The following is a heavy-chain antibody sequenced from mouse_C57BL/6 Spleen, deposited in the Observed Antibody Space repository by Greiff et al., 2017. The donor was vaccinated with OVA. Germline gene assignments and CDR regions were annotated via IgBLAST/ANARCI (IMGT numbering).Heavy chain of an antibody. CDR3: AIDSSSLSFAY. D-gene: IGHD3-2*02. Sequence: VKLMESGAELVKPGASVKISCKASGYAFSSYWMNWVKQRPGKGLEWIGQIYPGDGDTNYNGKFKGKATLTADKSSSTAYMQLSSLTSEDSAVYFCAIDSSSLSFAYWGQGTLVTVSA. J-gene: IGHJ3*01. CDR2: IYPGDGDT. CDR1: GYAFSSYW. V-gene: IGHV1-80*01.